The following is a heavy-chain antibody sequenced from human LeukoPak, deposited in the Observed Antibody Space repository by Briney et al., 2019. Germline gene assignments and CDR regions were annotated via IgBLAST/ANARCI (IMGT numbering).Heavy chain of an antibody. CDR2: IIPIFGTA. CDR3: ASSKLINYYDSSGYLYYFDY. V-gene: IGHV1-69*06. J-gene: IGHJ4*02. CDR1: GYTFTSYY. D-gene: IGHD3-22*01. Sequence: ASVKVSCKASGYTFTSYYMHWVRQAPGQGLEWMGGIIPIFGTANYAQKFQGRVTITADKSTSTAYMELSSLRSEDTAVYYCASSKLINYYDSSGYLYYFDYWGQGTLVTVSS.